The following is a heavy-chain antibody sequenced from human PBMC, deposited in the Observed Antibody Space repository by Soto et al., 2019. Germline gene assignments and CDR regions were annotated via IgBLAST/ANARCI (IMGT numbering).Heavy chain of an antibody. CDR3: ARGTSIWYFSAY. J-gene: IGHJ4*02. V-gene: IGHV3-23*01. Sequence: EVQLLESGGGLVQPGGSLRLSCAASGFTFSDYAMNWVRQAPAKGLEWVSSISGSGRSTFYADSVKGRFTISRDNSKNMLYLQLHSLRAEDTAVYYCARGTSIWYFSAYWGQGTLVTVSS. CDR1: GFTFSDYA. CDR2: ISGSGRST. D-gene: IGHD6-13*01.